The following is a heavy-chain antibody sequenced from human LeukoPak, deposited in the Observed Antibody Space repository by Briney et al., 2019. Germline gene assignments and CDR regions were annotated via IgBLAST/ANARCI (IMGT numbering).Heavy chain of an antibody. D-gene: IGHD2-2*01. CDR3: ARVMRYCSSTSCPLNWFDP. J-gene: IGHJ5*02. Sequence: PSETLSLTRTVSGGSISSYYWSWIRQPPGKGLEWIGYIYYSGSTNYNPSLKSRVTMSVDTSKNQFSLKLSSVTAADTAVYYCARVMRYCSSTSCPLNWFDPWGQGTLVTVSS. CDR1: GGSISSYY. V-gene: IGHV4-59*01. CDR2: IYYSGST.